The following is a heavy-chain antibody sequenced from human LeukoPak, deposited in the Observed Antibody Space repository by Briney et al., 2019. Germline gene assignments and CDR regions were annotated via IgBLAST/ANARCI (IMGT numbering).Heavy chain of an antibody. CDR2: INWNGGST. Sequence: PGGSLRLSCAASGFTFDDYGMSWVRQAPGKGLEWVSGINWNGGSTGYADSVKGRFTISRDNAKNSLYLQMNSLRAEDTAVYYCARDRRIFGVVIYCYMDVWGKGTTVTVSS. CDR1: GFTFDDYG. V-gene: IGHV3-20*04. CDR3: ARDRRIFGVVIYCYMDV. D-gene: IGHD3-3*01. J-gene: IGHJ6*03.